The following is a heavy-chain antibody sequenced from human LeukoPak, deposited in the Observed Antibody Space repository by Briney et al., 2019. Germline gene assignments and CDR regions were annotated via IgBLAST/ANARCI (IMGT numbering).Heavy chain of an antibody. V-gene: IGHV5-51*01. CDR2: IYPGDSDT. Sequence: PGGSLKISCKGFGYSFTSYWIGWVRQMPGKGLEWMGIIYPGDSDTRYSPSFQGQVTISADKSISTASLQWSSLKASDTAMYYCTTLAVAGTPSHFDYWGQGTLVTVSS. J-gene: IGHJ4*02. D-gene: IGHD6-19*01. CDR3: TTLAVAGTPSHFDY. CDR1: GYSFTSYW.